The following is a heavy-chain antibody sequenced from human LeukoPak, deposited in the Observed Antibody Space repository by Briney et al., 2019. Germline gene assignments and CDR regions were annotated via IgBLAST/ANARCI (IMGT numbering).Heavy chain of an antibody. CDR2: ISYDGSNK. D-gene: IGHD3-9*01. J-gene: IGHJ4*02. V-gene: IGHV3-30*19. CDR1: GLTFRNYG. Sequence: GKSLRLSCAASGLTFRNYGMHWVRQAPGKGLEWVAVISYDGSNKYYADSVKGRFTISRDNSKSTLYLQMNSLRAEDTAVYYCARWKLEVLTGYYKLDYWGQGTLVTVSS. CDR3: ARWKLEVLTGYYKLDY.